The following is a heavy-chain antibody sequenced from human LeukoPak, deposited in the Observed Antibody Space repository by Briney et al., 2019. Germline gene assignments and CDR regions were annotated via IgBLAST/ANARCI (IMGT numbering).Heavy chain of an antibody. CDR2: ISGSGGST. D-gene: IGHD3-22*01. CDR3: AKSQYYYDSSGYYSGFDY. J-gene: IGHJ4*02. Sequence: GGSLRLSCAASGFTFSSYAMSWVRQASGKGLEWVSAISGSGGSTYYADSVKGRFTISRDNSKNTLYLQMNSLRAEDTAVYYCAKSQYYYDSSGYYSGFDYWGQGTLVTVSS. CDR1: GFTFSSYA. V-gene: IGHV3-23*01.